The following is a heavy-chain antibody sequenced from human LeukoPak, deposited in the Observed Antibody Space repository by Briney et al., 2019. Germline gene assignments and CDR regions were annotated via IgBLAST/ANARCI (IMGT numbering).Heavy chain of an antibody. V-gene: IGHV1-69*06. CDR2: IIPIFGTA. CDR1: GGTFSSHA. J-gene: IGHJ6*04. D-gene: IGHD2-2*01. CDR3: ARGAVHQLLWLVDGMDV. Sequence: SVKVSCKASGGTFSSHAISWVRQAPGQGLEWMGGIIPIFGTANYAQKFQGRVTITADKSTSTAYMELSSLRSEDTAVYYCARGAVHQLLWLVDGMDVWGKGTTVTVSS.